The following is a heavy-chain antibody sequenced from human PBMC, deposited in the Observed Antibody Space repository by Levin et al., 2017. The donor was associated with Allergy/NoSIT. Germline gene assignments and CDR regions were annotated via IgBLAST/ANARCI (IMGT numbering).Heavy chain of an antibody. CDR3: EKGSWMTTVTTFDY. CDR2: ISWNSGSI. J-gene: IGHJ4*02. D-gene: IGHD4-17*01. Sequence: GGSLRLSCAASGFTFDDYAMHWVRQAPGKGLEWVSGISWNSGSIGYADSVKGRFTISRDNAKNSLYLQMNSLRAEDTALYYCEKGSWMTTVTTFDYWGQGTLVTVSS. V-gene: IGHV3-9*01. CDR1: GFTFDDYA.